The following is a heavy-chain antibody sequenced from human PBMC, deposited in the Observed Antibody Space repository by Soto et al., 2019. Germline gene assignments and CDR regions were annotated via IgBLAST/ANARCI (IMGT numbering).Heavy chain of an antibody. J-gene: IGHJ3*02. CDR1: GGTFSSYA. CDR2: IIPIFGRT. V-gene: IGHV1-69*06. D-gene: IGHD3-22*01. Sequence: GASVKVSCTASGGTFSSYAISWVRQAPAQGLAWMGGIIPIFGRTNYAQKFQGRVPMTADTSTSTVYMELSSLRSEDTAVYYCARESANGEAKDDSSGPRDAFDIWGQGTMVTVSS. CDR3: ARESANGEAKDDSSGPRDAFDI.